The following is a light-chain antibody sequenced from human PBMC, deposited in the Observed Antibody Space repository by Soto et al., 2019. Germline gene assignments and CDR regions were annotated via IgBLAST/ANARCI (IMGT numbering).Light chain of an antibody. V-gene: IGKV1-5*03. Sequence: DIQMTQSPSTLSASVGDRVTITCRASQSISSWLAWYQQNPGKAPKLLIYKASSLESGVPSRFSRSGSGTEFALTISSLQPEDFATYYFQQYNSYPLTFGQGTTVQIK. J-gene: IGKJ1*01. CDR3: QQYNSYPLT. CDR1: QSISSW. CDR2: KAS.